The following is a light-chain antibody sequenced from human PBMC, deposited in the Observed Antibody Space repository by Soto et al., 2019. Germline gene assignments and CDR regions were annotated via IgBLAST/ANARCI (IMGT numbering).Light chain of an antibody. V-gene: IGLV2-14*03. Sequence: QSVLTQPASVSGSPGQSISISCTGTSSNIGGSKSVSWYQQHQGKAPKLIIYEVSKRPSGISNRLSGSKSANTASLTISGLQAVDEADYFCASNTPTWVFGGGTKVTVL. CDR3: ASNTPTWV. J-gene: IGLJ3*02. CDR2: EVS. CDR1: SSNIGGSKS.